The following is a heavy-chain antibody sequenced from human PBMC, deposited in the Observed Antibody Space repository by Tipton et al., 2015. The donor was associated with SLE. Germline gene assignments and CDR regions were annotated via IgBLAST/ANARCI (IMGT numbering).Heavy chain of an antibody. D-gene: IGHD6-6*01. Sequence: GSLRLSCAASGFTFSSYSMNWVRQAPGKGLEWVSSISSSSSYIYYADSVKGRFTISRDNAKNSLYLQMNSLRAEDTAVYYCARERGPGVDSSYDPYNWFDPWGQGTLVTVSS. V-gene: IGHV3-21*01. CDR3: ARERGPGVDSSYDPYNWFDP. CDR1: GFTFSSYS. CDR2: ISSSSSYI. J-gene: IGHJ5*02.